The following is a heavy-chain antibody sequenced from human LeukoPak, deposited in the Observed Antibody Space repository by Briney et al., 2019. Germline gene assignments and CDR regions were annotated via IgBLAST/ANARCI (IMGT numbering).Heavy chain of an antibody. J-gene: IGHJ4*02. CDR1: GVSISAYY. D-gene: IGHD7-27*01. Sequence: SETLSLTCTVSGVSISAYYWNWIRQPPGKGLEWIGYIYYSGSTNYNPSLESRVTISVDTSKNQFSLKLSSVTAADTAVYYCSRVTSNWGSTRFDYWGQGALVTVSS. CDR3: SRVTSNWGSTRFDY. CDR2: IYYSGST. V-gene: IGHV4-59*01.